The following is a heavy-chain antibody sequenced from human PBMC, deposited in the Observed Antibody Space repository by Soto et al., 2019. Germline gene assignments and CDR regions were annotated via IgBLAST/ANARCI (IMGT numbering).Heavy chain of an antibody. V-gene: IGHV1-69*02. CDR1: SSS. Sequence: SSSRRWLHQAPGQGLEWMGRLIPILGVPTYAQKFQGRVTVTADKSTSTAYMELSSLRSEDTAVYFCAGPTTTMDAFDVWGQGTMVTVSS. CDR3: AGPTTTMDAFDV. J-gene: IGHJ3*01. CDR2: LIPILGVP. D-gene: IGHD5-18*01.